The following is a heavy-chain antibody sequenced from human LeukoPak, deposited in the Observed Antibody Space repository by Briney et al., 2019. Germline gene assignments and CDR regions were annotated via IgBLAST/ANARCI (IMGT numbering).Heavy chain of an antibody. D-gene: IGHD4-11*01. CDR2: INPSGGST. CDR1: GYTFTSYY. V-gene: IGHV1-46*01. CDR3: ARGGYSNYYMDV. Sequence: ASVTVSCKASGYTFTSYYMHWVRQAPGQGLEWMGIINPSGGSTIYAQKFQGRVTMTRDMSTSTVYMELSSLRSEDTAVYYCARGGYSNYYMDVWGKGTTVTVSS. J-gene: IGHJ6*03.